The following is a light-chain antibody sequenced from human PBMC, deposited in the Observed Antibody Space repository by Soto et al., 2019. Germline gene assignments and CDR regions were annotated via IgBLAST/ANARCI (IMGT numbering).Light chain of an antibody. Sequence: EIVLTQSPGTLSLSPGEGATLSCRASESVSSNYLAWYQQKPGQPPSLLIYGASSRATGIPDRFSGSGSGTDFTLIISRLEPDDFAVFYCQQYGSSPFTFGPGTKVDIK. CDR2: GAS. CDR1: ESVSSNY. J-gene: IGKJ3*01. CDR3: QQYGSSPFT. V-gene: IGKV3-20*01.